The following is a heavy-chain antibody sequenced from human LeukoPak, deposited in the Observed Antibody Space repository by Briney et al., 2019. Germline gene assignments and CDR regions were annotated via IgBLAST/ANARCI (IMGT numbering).Heavy chain of an antibody. CDR1: GFTFSSYE. D-gene: IGHD3-16*02. CDR2: ISGSGGST. J-gene: IGHJ4*02. V-gene: IGHV3-23*01. CDR3: AKRDVWGSYRYTPFDY. Sequence: GGSLRLSCAASGFTFSSYEMNWVRQAPGKGLEWVSAISGSGGSTYYADSVKGRFTISRDNSKNTLYLQMNSLRAEDTAVYYCAKRDVWGSYRYTPFDYWGQGTLVTVSS.